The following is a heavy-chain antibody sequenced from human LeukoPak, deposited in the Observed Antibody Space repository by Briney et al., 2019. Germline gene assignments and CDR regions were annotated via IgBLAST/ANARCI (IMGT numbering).Heavy chain of an antibody. CDR3: AKDPAGKYYYDSSGYDY. Sequence: KPGGSLRLSCAASGFTFSSYAMSWVRQAPGKGLEWVSAISGSGGSTYYADSVKGRFTISRDNSKNTLYLQMNSLRAEDTAVYYCAKDPAGKYYYDSSGYDYWGQGTLVTVSS. D-gene: IGHD3-22*01. V-gene: IGHV3-23*01. J-gene: IGHJ4*02. CDR1: GFTFSSYA. CDR2: ISGSGGST.